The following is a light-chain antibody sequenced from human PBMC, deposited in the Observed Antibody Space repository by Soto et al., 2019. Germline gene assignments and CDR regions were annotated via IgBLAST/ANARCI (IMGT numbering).Light chain of an antibody. CDR2: GAS. CDR1: QSVSNNY. CDR3: QQYGSSGT. V-gene: IGKV3-20*01. J-gene: IGKJ1*01. Sequence: EIVLTQSPGTLSLSPGERATLSCRASQSVSNNYLAWYQQKPVQAPRLLLYGASNRATGIPDRFSGSGSGTYFTLTISRLEPEDFEVYYCQQYGSSGTFGQGTKVEIK.